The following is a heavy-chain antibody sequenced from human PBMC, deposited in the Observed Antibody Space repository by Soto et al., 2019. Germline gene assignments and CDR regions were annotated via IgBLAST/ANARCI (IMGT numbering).Heavy chain of an antibody. CDR3: ARALLRRYCSGGSCPNWFDP. D-gene: IGHD2-15*01. Sequence: GGSLRLSCAASGFTFSSYAMHWVRQAPGKGLEWVAVISYDGSNKYYADSVKGRFTISRDNSKNTLYLQMNSLRAEDTAVYYCARALLRRYCSGGSCPNWFDPWGQGILVTVSS. V-gene: IGHV3-30-3*01. CDR2: ISYDGSNK. CDR1: GFTFSSYA. J-gene: IGHJ5*02.